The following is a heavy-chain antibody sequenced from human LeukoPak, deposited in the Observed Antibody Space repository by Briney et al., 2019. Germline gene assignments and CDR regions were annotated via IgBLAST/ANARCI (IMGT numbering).Heavy chain of an antibody. D-gene: IGHD2-21*02. Sequence: GGSLRLSCTASGFTFSSYAMSWVRQASGKGLEWVSAISGSGGGTYSADSVKGRFTISRDNSKNTLYLQMNSLRAEDTAVYYCASQGIVVVTNYFDYWGQGTLVTVSS. CDR3: ASQGIVVVTNYFDY. J-gene: IGHJ4*02. CDR1: GFTFSSYA. V-gene: IGHV3-23*01. CDR2: ISGSGGGT.